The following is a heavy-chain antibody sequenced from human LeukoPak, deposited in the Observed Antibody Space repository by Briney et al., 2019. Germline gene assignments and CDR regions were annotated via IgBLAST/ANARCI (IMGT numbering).Heavy chain of an antibody. CDR1: GFTFSGHS. D-gene: IGHD6-13*01. CDR2: INLDGSER. J-gene: IGHJ4*02. V-gene: IGHV3-7*01. Sequence: GGSLRLSCAASGFTFSGHSMTWVRQVPGKGLEWVANINLDGSERFYVDFVKGRFTISRDNADNSMYLQMNSLGAEDTAVYYCGRVIAGAIDYWGQGTLVTVSS. CDR3: GRVIAGAIDY.